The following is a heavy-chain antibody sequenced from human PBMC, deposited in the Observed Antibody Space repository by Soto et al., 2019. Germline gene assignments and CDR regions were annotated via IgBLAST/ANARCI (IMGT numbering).Heavy chain of an antibody. Sequence: QAHLEQSGVEVKKPGASVKVTCKASGYTFHSFGISWVRQAPGQGLEWMGWISTYNDNTNYAQKFRGRVTMATDISTSTASMELRSLRPDDTAVYYCASLRNSGYHTHFSFGMDVWGQGTTVIVSS. CDR2: ISTYNDNT. V-gene: IGHV1-18*01. CDR3: ASLRNSGYHTHFSFGMDV. D-gene: IGHD5-12*01. CDR1: GYTFHSFG. J-gene: IGHJ6*02.